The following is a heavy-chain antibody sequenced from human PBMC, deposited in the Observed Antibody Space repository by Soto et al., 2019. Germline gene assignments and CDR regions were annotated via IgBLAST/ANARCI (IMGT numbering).Heavy chain of an antibody. D-gene: IGHD3-10*01. CDR2: IYYSGST. Sequence: SETLSLTCTVSGGSISSGGYYWSWIRQHPGKGLEWIGYIYYSGSTYYNTSLKSRVTISVDTSKNQFSLKLSSVTAADTAVYYCARDIVKYYGSGSYRQYNWFDPWGQGTLVTVSS. CDR1: GGSISSGGYY. J-gene: IGHJ5*02. V-gene: IGHV4-31*03. CDR3: ARDIVKYYGSGSYRQYNWFDP.